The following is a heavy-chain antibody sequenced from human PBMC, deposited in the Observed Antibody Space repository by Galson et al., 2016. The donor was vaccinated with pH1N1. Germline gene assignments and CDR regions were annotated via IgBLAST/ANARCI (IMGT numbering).Heavy chain of an antibody. CDR3: ATPRGSSSLAFDY. V-gene: IGHV5-51*01. CDR1: GYSFSNSW. Sequence: QSGAEVKKPGESLKISCKGSGYSFSNSWIVWVRQMPGKGLEWMGIIYLGDSDTTNSPSFQGQVTISADKSNSTAYLQWSSLKASDTAIYYCATPRGSSSLAFDYWGQGTLVTVSS. J-gene: IGHJ4*02. D-gene: IGHD1-26*01. CDR2: IYLGDSDT.